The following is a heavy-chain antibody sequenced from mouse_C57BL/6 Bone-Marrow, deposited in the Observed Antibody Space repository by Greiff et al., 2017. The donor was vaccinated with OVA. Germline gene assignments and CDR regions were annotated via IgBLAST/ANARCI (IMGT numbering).Heavy chain of an antibody. CDR1: GYTFTSYW. D-gene: IGHD1-1*01. V-gene: IGHV1-53*01. CDR2: INPSNGGT. J-gene: IGHJ2*01. Sequence: QVQLQQPGTELVKPEASVKLSCKASGYTFTSYWMHWVKQRPGQGLEWIGNINPSNGGTNYNEKFKSKATLTVDKSSSTAYMQLSSLTSEDSAVYYCARWGYYYYPHFDYWGQGTTLTVSS. CDR3: ARWGYYYYPHFDY.